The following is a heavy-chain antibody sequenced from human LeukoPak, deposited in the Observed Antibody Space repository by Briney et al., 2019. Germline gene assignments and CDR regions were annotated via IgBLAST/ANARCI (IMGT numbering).Heavy chain of an antibody. Sequence: SQTLSLTCAISGDSVPSNSFAWNWIRQSPSRGLEWLGRTYYRSNWYNDYAVSVKSRITINPDTSKNQFSLQLNSVTPEDTAVYYCARAVAGTEGWFDYWGQGTLVTVSS. CDR1: GDSVPSNSFA. CDR3: ARAVAGTEGWFDY. CDR2: TYYRSNWYN. J-gene: IGHJ4*02. D-gene: IGHD6-19*01. V-gene: IGHV6-1*01.